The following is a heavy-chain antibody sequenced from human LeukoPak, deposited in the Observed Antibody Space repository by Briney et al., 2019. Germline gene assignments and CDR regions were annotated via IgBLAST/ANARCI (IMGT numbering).Heavy chain of an antibody. D-gene: IGHD2-2*01. J-gene: IGHJ5*02. CDR2: IIGSGGST. CDR1: GFTFISYA. Sequence: GGSLRLSCAASGFTFISYAMSCVRQAPGKRLEWVSAIIGSGGSTYYADTVKGRFTISRDNSKNTLYLQMNSLRAEDTAVYYCAKDGSTPYCSSTSCSEGFDPWGQGTLVTVSS. CDR3: AKDGSTPYCSSTSCSEGFDP. V-gene: IGHV3-23*01.